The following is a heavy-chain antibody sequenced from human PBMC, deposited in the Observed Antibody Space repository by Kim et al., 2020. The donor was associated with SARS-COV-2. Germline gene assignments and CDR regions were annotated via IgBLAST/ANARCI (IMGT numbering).Heavy chain of an antibody. CDR1: GGSISSGGYS. V-gene: IGHV4-30-2*01. CDR3: ARDTRYSSSSGDAFDI. CDR2: IYHSGST. D-gene: IGHD6-6*01. J-gene: IGHJ3*02. Sequence: SETLSLTCAVSGGSISSGGYSWSWIRQPPGKGLEWIGYIYHSGSTYYNPSLKSRVTISVDRSKNQFSLKLSSVTAADTAVYYCARDTRYSSSSGDAFDIWGQGTMVTVSS.